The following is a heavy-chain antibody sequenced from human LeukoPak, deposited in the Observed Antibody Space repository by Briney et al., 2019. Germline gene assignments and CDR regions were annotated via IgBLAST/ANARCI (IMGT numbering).Heavy chain of an antibody. CDR2: IIPILGIA. J-gene: IGHJ5*02. D-gene: IGHD6-19*01. CDR1: GGTFSIYA. V-gene: IGHV1-69*10. Sequence: GASVELSCKASGGTFSIYAMSGVPQAPGQGLEWMGGIIPILGIANYAQKFQGRVTITADKSTSTAYMELSSMRSEDTAVYYCARGNTSGWYGCWFDPWGQGTLVTVSA. CDR3: ARGNTSGWYGCWFDP.